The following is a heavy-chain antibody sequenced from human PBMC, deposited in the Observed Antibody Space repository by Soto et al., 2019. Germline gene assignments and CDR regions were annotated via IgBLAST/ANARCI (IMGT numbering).Heavy chain of an antibody. J-gene: IGHJ4*02. D-gene: IGHD6-13*01. V-gene: IGHV4-4*02. CDR3: ARDKRSGIADVRYYFDY. Sequence: QVQLQESGPGLVKPSGTLSLTCAVSSGSISSSNWLSWVRQPPGKGLEWIGEIYHIGSTNYNPSLKSRVTISVDKSKNQFSLKLSSVTAADTAVYYCARDKRSGIADVRYYFDYWGQGTLVTVSS. CDR2: IYHIGST. CDR1: SGSISSSNW.